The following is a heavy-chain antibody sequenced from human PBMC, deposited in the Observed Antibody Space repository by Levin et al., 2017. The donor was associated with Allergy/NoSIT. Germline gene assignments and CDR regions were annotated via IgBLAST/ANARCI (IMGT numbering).Heavy chain of an antibody. CDR3: AITRGVFGVVKTHNWFDP. CDR2: IIPILGIA. Sequence: SVKVSCKASGGTFSSYAISWVRQAPGQGLEWMGRIIPILGIANYAQKFQGRVTITADKSTSTAYMELSSLRSEDTAVYYCAITRGVFGVVKTHNWFDPWGQGTLVTVSS. J-gene: IGHJ5*02. V-gene: IGHV1-69*04. CDR1: GGTFSSYA. D-gene: IGHD3-3*01.